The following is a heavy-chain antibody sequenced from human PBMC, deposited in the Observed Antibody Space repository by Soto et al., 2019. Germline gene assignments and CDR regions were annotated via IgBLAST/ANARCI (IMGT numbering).Heavy chain of an antibody. CDR1: GFTFSSYA. CDR3: AKDGVQDILTGYDDY. Sequence: GGSLRLSCAASGFTFSSYAMSWVRQAPGKGLEWVSAISGSGGSTYYADSVKGRFTISRDNSKNTLYLQMNSLRAEDTAVYYCAKDGVQDILTGYDDYWGQGTLVTVSS. D-gene: IGHD3-9*01. CDR2: ISGSGGST. J-gene: IGHJ4*02. V-gene: IGHV3-23*01.